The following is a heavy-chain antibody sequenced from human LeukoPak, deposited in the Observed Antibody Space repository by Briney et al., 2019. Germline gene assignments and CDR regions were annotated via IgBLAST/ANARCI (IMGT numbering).Heavy chain of an antibody. Sequence: GGSLKLSCAGSGFTFSSYAMSWVRQAPGKGLEWVSTISGSGGAGTYYADSVKGRFTVSRDNSRNTLYLPMNSLRAEDTAVYYCVKDRGGSPFYGMDVWGQGTTVTVSS. J-gene: IGHJ6*02. CDR2: ISGSGGAGT. V-gene: IGHV3-23*01. CDR1: GFTFSSYA. D-gene: IGHD1-26*01. CDR3: VKDRGGSPFYGMDV.